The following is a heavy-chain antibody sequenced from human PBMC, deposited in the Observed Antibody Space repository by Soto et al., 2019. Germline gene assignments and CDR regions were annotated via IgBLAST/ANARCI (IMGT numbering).Heavy chain of an antibody. J-gene: IGHJ4*02. CDR3: ARMGHYCSGGSCYSYYFDY. CDR1: GGSISSGGYS. D-gene: IGHD2-15*01. V-gene: IGHV4-30-2*01. CDR2: IYHSGGT. Sequence: QLQLQESGSGLVKPSQTLSLTCAVSGGSISSGGYSWSWIRQPPGKGLEWIGYIYHSGGTYYNPSLKSRVTISVDRSKNQFSLKLSSVTAADTAVYYCARMGHYCSGGSCYSYYFDYWGQGTLVTVSS.